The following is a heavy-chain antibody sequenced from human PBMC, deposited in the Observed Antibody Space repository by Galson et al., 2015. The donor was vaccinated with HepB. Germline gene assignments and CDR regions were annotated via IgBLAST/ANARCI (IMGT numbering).Heavy chain of an antibody. Sequence: SLRLSCAASGFTFDDYTMHWVRQAPGKGLEWVSLISWDGGSTYYADSVKGRFTISRDNSKNSLYLQMNSLRTEDTALYYCAKDHPGRYSYGRYYYYYYYMDVWGKGTTVTVSS. CDR1: GFTFDDYT. CDR3: AKDHPGRYSYGRYYYYYYYMDV. D-gene: IGHD5-18*01. CDR2: ISWDGGST. J-gene: IGHJ6*03. V-gene: IGHV3-43*01.